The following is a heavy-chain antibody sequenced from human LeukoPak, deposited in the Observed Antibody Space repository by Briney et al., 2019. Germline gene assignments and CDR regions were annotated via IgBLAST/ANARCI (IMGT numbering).Heavy chain of an antibody. CDR3: ARGVHGDYRWYFDL. CDR1: GGSISSYY. CDR2: IYYSGST. J-gene: IGHJ2*01. V-gene: IGHV4-59*01. D-gene: IGHD4-17*01. Sequence: SETLSLTCTVSGGSISSYYWGWIRQPPGNGWEWSGYIYYSGSTNYNPSLRSRVIISVETSSKQFSLKRRLGTAADTAVYYCARGVHGDYRWYFDLWGRGTLVTVSS.